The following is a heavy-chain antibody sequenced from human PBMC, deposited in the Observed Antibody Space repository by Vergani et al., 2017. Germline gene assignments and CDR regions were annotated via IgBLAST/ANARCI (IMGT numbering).Heavy chain of an antibody. CDR3: AKGRRITMVRRGMDV. CDR1: GFTFSSYG. V-gene: IGHV3-30*18. CDR2: ISYDGSNK. D-gene: IGHD3-10*01. Sequence: QVQLVESGGGVVQPGRSLRLSCAASGFTFSSYGMNWVRQAPGKGLEWVAVISYDGSNKYYADSVKGRFTLSRDNSKNTLYLQMNSLRAEDTAVYYCAKGRRITMVRRGMDVGSKGTSVTVSS. J-gene: IGHJ6*03.